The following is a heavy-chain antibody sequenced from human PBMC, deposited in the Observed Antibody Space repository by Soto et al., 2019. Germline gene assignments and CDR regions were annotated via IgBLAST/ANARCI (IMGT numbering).Heavy chain of an antibody. CDR2: IIPMFRNA. Sequence: QVQLVQSGSEVQKPGSSVKVSCRASGGSFNTYSINWVRQAPGQGLEWIGGIIPMFRNANYAQKFKGRVTIIADASTSTVSMELSSLTSEDTAVYYCAGLWAIAPRGAWGQGTLVTVSS. D-gene: IGHD6-6*01. CDR1: GGSFNTYS. CDR3: AGLWAIAPRGA. J-gene: IGHJ5*02. V-gene: IGHV1-69*12.